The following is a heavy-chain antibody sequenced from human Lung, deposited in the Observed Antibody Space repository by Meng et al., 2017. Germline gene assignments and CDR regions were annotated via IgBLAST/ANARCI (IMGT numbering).Heavy chain of an antibody. CDR2: ISGSGGST. CDR3: AKKSSYSSGWYAL. CDR1: GFTFSSYA. V-gene: IGHV3-23*01. D-gene: IGHD6-19*01. Sequence: GESLKISCAASGFTFSSYAMSWVRQAPGKGLEWVSAISGSGGSTYYADSVKGRFTISRDNSKNTLYLQMNSLRAEDTAVYYCAKKSSYSSGWYALWGQGTQVTVSS. J-gene: IGHJ4*02.